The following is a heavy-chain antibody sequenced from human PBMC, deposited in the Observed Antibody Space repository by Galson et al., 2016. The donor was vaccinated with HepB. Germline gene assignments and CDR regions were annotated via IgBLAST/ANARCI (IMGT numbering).Heavy chain of an antibody. V-gene: IGHV1-69*13. D-gene: IGHD2-8*01. CDR1: GGTFNSYA. J-gene: IGHJ6*02. CDR3: ARDDGLLPADFDLMVNANYYEIDV. CDR2: IIPFFGTA. Sequence: SVKVSCKASGGTFNSYAISWVRQAPGQELGWMGGIIPFFGTANYAQKFQGRVTIIADESTSTAYMELSSLRSEDTAVYYCARDDGLLPADFDLMVNANYYEIDVWGPGTTVTVSS.